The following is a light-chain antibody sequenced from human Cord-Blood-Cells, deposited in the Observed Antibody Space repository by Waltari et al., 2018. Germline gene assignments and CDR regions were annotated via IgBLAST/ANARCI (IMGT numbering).Light chain of an antibody. CDR1: QGISSY. CDR2: AAS. CDR3: QQYYSYPPYT. J-gene: IGKJ2*01. Sequence: AIRMTQSPSSFSASTGDRVTITCRASQGISSYLAWYQQKPGKAPKLLIYAASTLQSGVPSRFSGSGSGTEFTLTISCLQSEDFATYYGQQYYSYPPYTFGQGTKLEIK. V-gene: IGKV1-8*01.